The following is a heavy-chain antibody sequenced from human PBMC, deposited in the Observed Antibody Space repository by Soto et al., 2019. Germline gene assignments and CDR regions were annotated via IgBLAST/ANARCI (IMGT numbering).Heavy chain of an antibody. CDR3: VRGTSAWSGKDY. CDR2: IHVGGSFT. CDR1: GFTFSHHW. Sequence: EVQLVESGGGLVQPGGSLRLSCTASGFTFSHHWMHWVRQAPGKGLIWVSRIHVGGSFTDYADSVKGRFTISRDDAKNTLILQMNNLRAEDTAVYSCVRGTSAWSGKDYWGQGTLVTVSS. V-gene: IGHV3-74*01. D-gene: IGHD3-3*01. J-gene: IGHJ4*02.